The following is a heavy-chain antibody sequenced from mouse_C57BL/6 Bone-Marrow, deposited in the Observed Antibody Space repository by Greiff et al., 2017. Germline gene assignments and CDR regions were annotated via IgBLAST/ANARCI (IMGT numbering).Heavy chain of an antibody. J-gene: IGHJ1*03. V-gene: IGHV14-4*01. Sequence: VQLQPSGAELVRPGASVKLSCTASGFNIKDDYMHWVKQRPEQGLEWIGWIDPENGDTEYASKFQGKATITADTSSNTAYLQLSSLTSEDTAVYYCTTDYYGSSYPYWYFDVWGTGTTVTVSS. CDR2: IDPENGDT. CDR1: GFNIKDDY. CDR3: TTDYYGSSYPYWYFDV. D-gene: IGHD1-1*01.